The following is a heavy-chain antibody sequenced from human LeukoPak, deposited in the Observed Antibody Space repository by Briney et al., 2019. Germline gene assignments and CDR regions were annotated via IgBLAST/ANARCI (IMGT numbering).Heavy chain of an antibody. V-gene: IGHV3-30*02. J-gene: IGHJ4*02. CDR3: TKERRRDDILTGSFSD. Sequence: GGSLRLSCAASGFTLSVYGMHGVREARGKALEGVTFLRYDERNKYYAASVKGRVTSSRDNSKNILQLQISSRRAEDSAVYYCTKERRRDDILTGSFSDWGQGILVTVSS. CDR1: GFTLSVYG. D-gene: IGHD3-9*01. CDR2: LRYDERNK.